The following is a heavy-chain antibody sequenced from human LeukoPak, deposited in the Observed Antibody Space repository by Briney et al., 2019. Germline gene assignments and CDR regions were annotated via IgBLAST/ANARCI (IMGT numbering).Heavy chain of an antibody. CDR2: ISTYNGNT. J-gene: IGHJ5*02. CDR3: ARDTKRSRARWENLGFDP. CDR1: GYTFTSYA. V-gene: IGHV1-18*01. D-gene: IGHD1-26*01. Sequence: ASVKVSCKASGYTFTSYAMHWVRQAPGQGLEWMGWISTYNGNTNYAQKLQGRVTMTTDTSTSTAYMELRSLRSDDTAVYFCARDTKRSRARWENLGFDPWGQGTLVTVSS.